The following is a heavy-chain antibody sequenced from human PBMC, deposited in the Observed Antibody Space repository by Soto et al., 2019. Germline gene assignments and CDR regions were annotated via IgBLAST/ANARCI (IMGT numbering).Heavy chain of an antibody. V-gene: IGHV4-31*03. CDR2: IYYSGST. D-gene: IGHD2-15*01. J-gene: IGHJ6*02. CDR1: GGSISSGGYY. CDR3: ARDPRYCSGGSCYPPYGMDV. Sequence: QVQLQESGPGLVKPSQTLSLTCTVSGGSISSGGYYWSWIRQHPGKGLEWIGYIYYSGSTYYNPSLKSRVTLSVDTYKTQFSLTLSSVTAADTAVYYCARDPRYCSGGSCYPPYGMDVWGQGTTVTVSS.